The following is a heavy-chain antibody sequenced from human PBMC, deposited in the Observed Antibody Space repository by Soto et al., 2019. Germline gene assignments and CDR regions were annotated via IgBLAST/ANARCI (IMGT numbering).Heavy chain of an antibody. CDR3: AKSSTVTTMNV. CDR1: GFTFSSYG. CDR2: ISYDGSNK. J-gene: IGHJ6*02. Sequence: GGSLRLSCAASGFTFSSYGMHWVRQAPGKGLEWVAVISYDGSNKYYADSVKGRFTISRDNSKNTLYLQMNSLRAEDTAVYYCAKSSTVTTMNVWGQGTTVTVSS. V-gene: IGHV3-30*18. D-gene: IGHD4-17*01.